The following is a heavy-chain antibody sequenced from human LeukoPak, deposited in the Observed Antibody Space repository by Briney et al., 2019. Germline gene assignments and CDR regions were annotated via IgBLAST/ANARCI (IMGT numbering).Heavy chain of an antibody. CDR2: INHFGST. J-gene: IGHJ4*02. CDR3: ARIRSRKWGFDY. CDR1: GGSFSGYY. Sequence: SETLSLTCAVYGGSFSGYYWSWIRQPPGKGLEWIGEINHFGSTNYNPSLKSRVTISIDTSKNQFSLKLSSVTAADTAVYYCARIRSRKWGFDYWGQGTLVTVSS. D-gene: IGHD1-26*01. V-gene: IGHV4-34*01.